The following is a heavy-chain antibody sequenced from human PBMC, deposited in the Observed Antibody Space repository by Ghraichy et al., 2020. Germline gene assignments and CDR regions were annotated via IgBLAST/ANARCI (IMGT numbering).Heavy chain of an antibody. D-gene: IGHD3-16*02. CDR1: EFTVSSKY. CDR3: ATQSTAYTFTSSLHY. CDR2: IYSGGST. J-gene: IGHJ4*02. Sequence: GGSLRLSCAASEFTVSSKYMSWVRQAPGKGLEWVSVIYSGGSTYYADSVKGRFTISRDNSKNTLYLQMNSLRAEDTAVYYCATQSTAYTFTSSLHYWGQGTLVTVS. V-gene: IGHV3-53*01.